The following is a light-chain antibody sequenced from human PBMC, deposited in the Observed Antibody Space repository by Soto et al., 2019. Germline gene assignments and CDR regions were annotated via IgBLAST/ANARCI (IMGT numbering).Light chain of an antibody. CDR3: ETCDTNVVV. Sequence: PVLTQSSSASASLGSSVKLTCTLSSGHSTYIIAWHQQQPGKAPRYLMKLEGSGSYNKGSGIPDRFSGSSSGANRYLTISNLQFEDEAEYSCETCDTNVVVFGGGTKHTVL. CDR2: LEGSGSY. CDR1: SGHSTYI. V-gene: IGLV4-60*02. J-gene: IGLJ2*01.